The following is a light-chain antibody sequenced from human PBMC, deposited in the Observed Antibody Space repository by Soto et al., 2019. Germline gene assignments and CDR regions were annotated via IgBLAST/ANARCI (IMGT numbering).Light chain of an antibody. CDR1: QGINDT. CDR3: HQRQSWPLT. CDR2: QTS. J-gene: IGKJ1*01. V-gene: IGKV3-11*01. Sequence: EIVMSQSPATLSVSPGEGATLSCRASQGINDTLAWYQHRPGQAPSLLIYQTSIRAAGIPARFSASGSGTDFTLTISDVQPEDFALYYCHQRQSWPLTFGQGTKVDIK.